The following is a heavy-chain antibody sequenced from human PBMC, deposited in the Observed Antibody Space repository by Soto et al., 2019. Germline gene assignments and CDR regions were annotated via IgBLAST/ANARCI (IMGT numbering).Heavy chain of an antibody. Sequence: QLQLRESGSGLVKPSQTLSLTCTVSGDSISSGGYSWNWIRQPPGKGLEWIGYIYHSGGTDYNPSVKSRFTMTVDSSNNQSSLKLRSVTAADTAVYYCARDSRSGYSLEYWGQGTLVTVSS. D-gene: IGHD3-22*01. V-gene: IGHV4-30-2*01. CDR1: GDSISSGGYS. CDR2: IYHSGGT. CDR3: ARDSRSGYSLEY. J-gene: IGHJ4*02.